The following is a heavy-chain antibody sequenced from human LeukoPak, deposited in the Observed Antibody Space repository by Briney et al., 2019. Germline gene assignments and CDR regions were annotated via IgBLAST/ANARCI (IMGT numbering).Heavy chain of an antibody. J-gene: IGHJ4*02. V-gene: IGHV4-59*08. D-gene: IGHD6-13*01. CDR1: GGSISTYY. CDR2: VDYSGTT. CDR3: ARGVYIAAAQYGY. Sequence: KASETLSLTCTVSGGSISTYYWTWVRQPPGKGLERIGYVDYSGTTKYNPSLRSRVTISVGTSKNQFSLRLSSVTVADTAVFYCARGVYIAAAQYGYWGQGTLVTVSS.